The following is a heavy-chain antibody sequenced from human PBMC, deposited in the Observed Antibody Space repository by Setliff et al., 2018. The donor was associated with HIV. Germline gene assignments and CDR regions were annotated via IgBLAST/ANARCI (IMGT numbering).Heavy chain of an antibody. CDR1: GYTLTELS. J-gene: IGHJ4*02. D-gene: IGHD3-10*01. CDR3: ARPGNWGDRSMNY. V-gene: IGHV1-24*01. CDR2: FDPKDGKT. Sequence: ASVKVSCKVSGYTLTELSRHWVRQAPGKGLEWMGSFDPKDGKTRYAQKFQGRVTITADESTSTAYMELSSLRSEDTAVYYCARPGNWGDRSMNYWGQGTLVTVSS.